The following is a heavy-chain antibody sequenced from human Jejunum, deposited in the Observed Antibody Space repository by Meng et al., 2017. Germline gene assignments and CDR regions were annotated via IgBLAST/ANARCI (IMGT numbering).Heavy chain of an antibody. J-gene: IGHJ4*02. CDR1: GASFGTSY. CDR2: INRSVSA. Sequence: QHSCDGLLKPWDTLTLAVAATGASFGTSYLTWCSQSPKKGLQWMGEINRSVSASSNPSLKSRVAISMDTSKNQFFLRLDSVTAADTAVYFCARGRSIDFRLAKYDYWGQGTLVTVSS. CDR3: ARGRSIDFRLAKYDY. D-gene: IGHD3-3*01. V-gene: IGHV4-34*01.